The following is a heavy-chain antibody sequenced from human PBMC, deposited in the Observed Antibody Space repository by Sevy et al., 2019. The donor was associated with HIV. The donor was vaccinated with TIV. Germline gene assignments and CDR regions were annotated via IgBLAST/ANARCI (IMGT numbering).Heavy chain of an antibody. CDR1: GFTVSSNY. V-gene: IGHV3-53*01. D-gene: IGHD2-21*01. Sequence: GGSLRLSCAASGFTVSSNYMSWVRQAPGKGLEWVSVIYSGGSTYYADSVKGRFTISRDNSKNTLYLQMNSLRAEDTAVYYCATVSDGDYYYYYYMDVWGKGTTVTVSS. J-gene: IGHJ6*03. CDR2: IYSGGST. CDR3: ATVSDGDYYYYYYMDV.